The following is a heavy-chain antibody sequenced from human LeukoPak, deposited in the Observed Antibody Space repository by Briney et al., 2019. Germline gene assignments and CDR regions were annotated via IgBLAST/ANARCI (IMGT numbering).Heavy chain of an antibody. D-gene: IGHD5-18*01. CDR3: ARDTVDTAMVPVIFLGY. J-gene: IGHJ4*02. V-gene: IGHV3-21*04. Sequence: GGSLRLSCAASGFTFSSYSMNWVRQAPGKGLEWVSSISSSSSYIYYADSVKGRFTISRDNAKNSLYLQMNSLRAEDTAVYYCARDTVDTAMVPVIFLGYWGQGTLVTVSS. CDR2: ISSSSSYI. CDR1: GFTFSSYS.